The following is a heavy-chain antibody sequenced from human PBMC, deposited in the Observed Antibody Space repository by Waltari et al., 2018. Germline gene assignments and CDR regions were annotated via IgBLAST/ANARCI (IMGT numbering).Heavy chain of an antibody. D-gene: IGHD5-12*01. CDR1: AGSMSSYY. Sequence: QVQLQESGPGLVKPSETLSLTCTVSAGSMSSYYWSWLRQSPGRGLEWIGYIYDSGATNYNPSLQNRVTISLDKSKNQFSLQLRSVIAADTAIYFCARGVYTFDSRWHYDLWGRGTLVAVSS. V-gene: IGHV4-59*13. CDR2: IYDSGAT. J-gene: IGHJ2*01. CDR3: ARGVYTFDSRWHYDL.